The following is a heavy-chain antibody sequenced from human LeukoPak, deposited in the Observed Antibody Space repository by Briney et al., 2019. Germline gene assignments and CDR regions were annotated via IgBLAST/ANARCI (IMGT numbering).Heavy chain of an antibody. Sequence: GGSLRLSCVASGFTFNKYWMNWVRQAPGQGLEWVATMRHDGVAKDHVDSVKGRFTISRDNAKNSLYLQMNNLRAEDTAIYYCAKDRTVGASYWYFDLWGRGTLVTVSS. V-gene: IGHV3-7*03. D-gene: IGHD1-26*01. CDR3: AKDRTVGASYWYFDL. J-gene: IGHJ2*01. CDR1: GFTFNKYW. CDR2: MRHDGVAK.